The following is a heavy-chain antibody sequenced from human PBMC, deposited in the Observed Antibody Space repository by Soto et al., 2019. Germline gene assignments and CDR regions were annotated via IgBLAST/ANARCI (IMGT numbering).Heavy chain of an antibody. CDR2: IYYSGST. CDR3: ARHSMDGYCSGGSCYLDY. CDR1: GGSISSSSYY. V-gene: IGHV4-39*01. J-gene: IGHJ4*02. Sequence: PSETLSLTCTVSGGSISSSSYYWGWIRQPPGKGLEWIGSIYYSGSTYYNPSLKSRVTISVDTSKNQFSLKLSSVTAADTAVYYCARHSMDGYCSGGSCYLDYWGQGTLVTVSS. D-gene: IGHD2-15*01.